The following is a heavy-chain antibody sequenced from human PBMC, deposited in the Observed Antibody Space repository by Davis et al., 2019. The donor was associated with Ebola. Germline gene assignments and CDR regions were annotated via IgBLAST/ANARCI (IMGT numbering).Heavy chain of an antibody. D-gene: IGHD6-19*01. V-gene: IGHV5-51*01. CDR3: ARRLEQWLVSDAFDI. CDR1: GYTFTSYA. J-gene: IGHJ3*02. Sequence: KVSCKASGYTFTSYAMHWVRQMPGKGLEWMGIIYPGDSDTRYSPSFQGQVTISADKSISTAYLQWSSLKASDTAMYYCARRLEQWLVSDAFDIWGQGTMVTVSS. CDR2: IYPGDSDT.